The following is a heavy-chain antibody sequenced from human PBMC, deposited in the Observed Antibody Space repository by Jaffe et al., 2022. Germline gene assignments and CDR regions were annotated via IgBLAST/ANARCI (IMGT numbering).Heavy chain of an antibody. Sequence: EVQLVESGGDLVQPGGSLRLSCVGSAFMISTHEMNWVRQAPGGALEWLSYISGDSKRINYADSVRGRFTISRDNARNSLYLQINSLRVDDTAIYYCAGETGLSHYDALDVWGQGTMVTVSS. V-gene: IGHV3-48*03. J-gene: IGHJ3*01. CDR1: AFMISTHE. CDR2: ISGDSKRI. D-gene: IGHD3-9*01. CDR3: AGETGLSHYDALDV.